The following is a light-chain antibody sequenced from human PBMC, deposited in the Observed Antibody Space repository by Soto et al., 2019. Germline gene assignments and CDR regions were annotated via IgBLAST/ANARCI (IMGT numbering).Light chain of an antibody. CDR1: QSISSNY. V-gene: IGKV3-20*01. J-gene: IGKJ2*01. Sequence: EIVLTQSPGTLSLSPGEGATLSCRASQSISSNYLAWYQQKFGQAPRLLIYDASSRATGIPDRFSGSGSGTEFTLTSSRLEPEDFAVYYCQQYATSPRTCGQGTKLEIK. CDR2: DAS. CDR3: QQYATSPRT.